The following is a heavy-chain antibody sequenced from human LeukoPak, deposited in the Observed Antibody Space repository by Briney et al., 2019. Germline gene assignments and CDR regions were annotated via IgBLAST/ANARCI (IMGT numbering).Heavy chain of an antibody. J-gene: IGHJ6*02. V-gene: IGHV3-7*03. D-gene: IGHD3-10*01. CDR1: GFTFSSYW. Sequence: AGGSLRLSCAASGFTFSSYWMSWVRQAPGKGLEWVANIKQDGSEKYYVDSVKGRFTISRDNAKNSLYLQMNSLRAEDTAVYYCARAPYYYGSGSYLADVWGQGTTVTVSS. CDR2: IKQDGSEK. CDR3: ARAPYYYGSGSYLADV.